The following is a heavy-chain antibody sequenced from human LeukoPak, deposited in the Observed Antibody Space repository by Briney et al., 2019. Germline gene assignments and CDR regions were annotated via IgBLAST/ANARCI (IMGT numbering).Heavy chain of an antibody. D-gene: IGHD1-26*01. CDR3: ARWEGGSYYDFDY. J-gene: IGHJ4*02. CDR2: INHSGST. CDR1: GGSFSGDY. V-gene: IGHV4-34*01. Sequence: SETLSLTCAVYGGSFSGDYWSWIRQPPGEGLGWSGEINHSGSTSYNPSLMSRVTISVDTSKNQFSLKLSSVTAADTAVYYCARWEGGSYYDFDYWGQGTLVTVSS.